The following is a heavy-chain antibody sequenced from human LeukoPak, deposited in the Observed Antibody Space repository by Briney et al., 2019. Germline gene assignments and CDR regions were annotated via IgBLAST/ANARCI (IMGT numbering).Heavy chain of an antibody. Sequence: ASLKLSCKASGYTFFSSDITWVRHTPGQGLEWIGRISTSNGDTTYATKLQGRVTMTTDTSTSTVYMALGSLTFEDTAVYFCARNPYHRLGPPLDLWGQGTLVTVSS. D-gene: IGHD1-14*01. J-gene: IGHJ5*02. CDR2: ISTSNGDT. V-gene: IGHV1-18*01. CDR1: GYTFFSSD. CDR3: ARNPYHRLGPPLDL.